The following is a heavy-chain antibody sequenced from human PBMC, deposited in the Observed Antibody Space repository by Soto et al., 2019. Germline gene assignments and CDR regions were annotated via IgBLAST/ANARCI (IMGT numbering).Heavy chain of an antibody. CDR3: ARRESPLRLVPRSGGGAFDI. D-gene: IGHD4-17*01. Sequence: QVQLQESGPGLVKPSQTLSLTCTVSGGSISSGGYYWSWIRQHPGKGLEWIGYIYYSGSTYYNPSLKSRVTISVDTSKNQFSLKLSSVTAADTAVYYCARRESPLRLVPRSGGGAFDIWGQGTMVTVSS. CDR2: IYYSGST. V-gene: IGHV4-31*03. J-gene: IGHJ3*02. CDR1: GGSISSGGYY.